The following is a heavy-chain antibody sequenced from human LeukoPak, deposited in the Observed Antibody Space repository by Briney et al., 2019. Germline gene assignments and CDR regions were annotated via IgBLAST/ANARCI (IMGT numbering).Heavy chain of an antibody. J-gene: IGHJ4*02. V-gene: IGHV1-8*01. CDR2: MNPNSGNT. D-gene: IGHD3-22*01. CDR3: AKDHYDSSGYYPRYYFDY. Sequence: SVKVSCKTSGYTFASYDINWVRQATGQGLEWMGWMNPNSGNTGYAQKFQGRVTMTTNTSISTAYMELSSLRAEDTAVYYCAKDHYDSSGYYPRYYFDYWGQGTLVTVSS. CDR1: GYTFASYD.